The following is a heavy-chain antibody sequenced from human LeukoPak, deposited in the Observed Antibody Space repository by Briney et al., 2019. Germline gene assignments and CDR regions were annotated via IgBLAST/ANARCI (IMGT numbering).Heavy chain of an antibody. D-gene: IGHD6-6*01. CDR2: ISSGGSTI. J-gene: IGHJ4*02. V-gene: IGHV3-11*04. CDR3: ARLGSSSAYYFDY. Sequence: NPGGSLRLSCAASGFTFSDYYMSWIRQAPGKGLEWVSYISSGGSTIYYADSVKGRFTISRDNAKKSLYLQMNSLRAEDTAVYYCARLGSSSAYYFDYWGQGTLVTVSS. CDR1: GFTFSDYY.